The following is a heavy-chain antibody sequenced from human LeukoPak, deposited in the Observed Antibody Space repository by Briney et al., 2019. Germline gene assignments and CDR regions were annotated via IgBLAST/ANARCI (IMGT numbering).Heavy chain of an antibody. Sequence: GSLRLSCAASGFIFSDYVMTWVRQAPGKGLEWVSAISGSGGSTYYADSVKGRFTISRDNSKNTLYLQMNSLRAEDTAVYYCAKSQGYDFWSGYQNWFDPWGQGTLVTVSS. V-gene: IGHV3-23*01. CDR1: GFIFSDYV. J-gene: IGHJ5*02. CDR2: ISGSGGST. CDR3: AKSQGYDFWSGYQNWFDP. D-gene: IGHD3-3*01.